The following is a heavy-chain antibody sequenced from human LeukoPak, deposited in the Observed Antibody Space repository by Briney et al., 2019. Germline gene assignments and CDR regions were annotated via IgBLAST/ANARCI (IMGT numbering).Heavy chain of an antibody. Sequence: ASVKVSCKASGYTFTSYDINWVRQATGQGLEWMGWMNPDSGNTGYAQKFQVRVTMTRNTSISTAYMELSSLRSEDTAVYYCARGYDSSGYYYVVNWFDPWGQGTLVTVSS. V-gene: IGHV1-8*01. CDR2: MNPDSGNT. D-gene: IGHD3-22*01. CDR1: GYTFTSYD. CDR3: ARGYDSSGYYYVVNWFDP. J-gene: IGHJ5*02.